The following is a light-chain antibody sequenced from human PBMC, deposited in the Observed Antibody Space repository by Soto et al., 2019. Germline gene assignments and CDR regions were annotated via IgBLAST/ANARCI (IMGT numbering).Light chain of an antibody. CDR2: GAS. V-gene: IGKV3-15*01. CDR1: QSVSSN. CDR3: QQYNNWPLLT. Sequence: EIVMTQSPATLSVSPGERATLSCRASQSVSSNLAWYQQKPGQAPRLLIYGASTRATGIPARFSGSGSVTEFTLTISRLQSEDFAVYYCQQYNNWPLLTFGGGTKVELK. J-gene: IGKJ4*01.